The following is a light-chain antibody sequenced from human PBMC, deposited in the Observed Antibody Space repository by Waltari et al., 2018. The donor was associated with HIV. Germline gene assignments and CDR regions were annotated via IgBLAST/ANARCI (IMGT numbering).Light chain of an antibody. CDR3: SSYAGSHTLI. J-gene: IGLJ2*01. CDR2: EVS. V-gene: IGLV2-23*02. Sequence: QSALTQPASVSGSPGQSITISCTGSSAAFGSSHLVSWYPLLPGTVPKLLIYEVSERPSGVSNRFSGSKSDTTASLTISGLQADDEADYYCSSYAGSHTLIFGGGTKLTVL. CDR1: SAAFGSSHL.